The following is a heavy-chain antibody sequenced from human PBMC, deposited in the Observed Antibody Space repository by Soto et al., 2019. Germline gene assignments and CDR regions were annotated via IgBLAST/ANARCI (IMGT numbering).Heavy chain of an antibody. CDR2: INHSGST. V-gene: IGHV4-34*01. Sequence: QVQLQQWGAGLLKPSETLSLTCAVYGGSFSGYYWSWIRQPPGKGLEWIGEINHSGSTNYNPSLKSRVTISVDTSKNQFPLKLSSVAAADTAVYYCARGGGGSSWAPRRFDPWGQGTLVTVSS. J-gene: IGHJ5*02. CDR3: ARGGGGSSWAPRRFDP. CDR1: GGSFSGYY. D-gene: IGHD6-13*01.